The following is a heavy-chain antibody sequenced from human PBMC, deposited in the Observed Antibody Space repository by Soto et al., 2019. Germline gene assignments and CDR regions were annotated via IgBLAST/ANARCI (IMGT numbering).Heavy chain of an antibody. J-gene: IGHJ6*02. Sequence: GGSLRLSCAASGFTFSSYGMHWVRQAPGKGLEWVAVISYDGSNKYYADSVKGRFTISRDNSKNTLYLQMNSLRAEDTAVYYCAKDPGIGYGSPFSMSGFMDVWGQRTTVTVSS. CDR2: ISYDGSNK. CDR3: AKDPGIGYGSPFSMSGFMDV. D-gene: IGHD6-13*01. V-gene: IGHV3-30*18. CDR1: GFTFSSYG.